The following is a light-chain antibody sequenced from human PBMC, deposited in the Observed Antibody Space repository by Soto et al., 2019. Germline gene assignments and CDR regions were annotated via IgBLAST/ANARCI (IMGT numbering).Light chain of an antibody. Sequence: EIVMTQSPVTLSVSPGERATLLCRASQSVSSRLAWYQRKPGQAPRLLIYGASTRATGVPARFSGSGSGTEFTLTISSLQSEDYAVYYCQQLNDWPRTFGQGTKVEIK. J-gene: IGKJ1*01. CDR2: GAS. CDR1: QSVSSR. V-gene: IGKV3-15*01. CDR3: QQLNDWPRT.